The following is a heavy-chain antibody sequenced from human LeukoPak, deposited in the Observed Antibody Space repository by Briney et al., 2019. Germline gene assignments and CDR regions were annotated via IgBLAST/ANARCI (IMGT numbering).Heavy chain of an antibody. CDR2: ISSSSSYI. CDR3: ARSGPTGYAFDI. Sequence: TGGSLRLSCAASGFTFSSYSMNWVRQAPGKGLEWVSSISSSSSYIYYADSVKGRFTISRDNAKNSLYLQMNSLRAEDTAVYYCARSGPTGYAFDIWGQGTMVTVSS. D-gene: IGHD4-17*01. V-gene: IGHV3-21*01. CDR1: GFTFSSYS. J-gene: IGHJ3*02.